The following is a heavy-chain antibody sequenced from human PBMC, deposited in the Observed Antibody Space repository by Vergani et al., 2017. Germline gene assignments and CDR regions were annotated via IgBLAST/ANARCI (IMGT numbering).Heavy chain of an antibody. CDR2: ISASDGNT. CDR3: ARVGRSAVAGTFGAFDM. J-gene: IGHJ3*02. V-gene: IGHV3-23*04. Sequence: EVQLVESGGGLVQPGGSLRLSCAASGFTFSSYWMSWVRQAPGKGLECVSSISASDGNTYYADSVKGRVTISRDKSKNTLYLQMNSLRAEDTAVYYCARVGRSAVAGTFGAFDMWGQGTMVTVSS. D-gene: IGHD6-19*01. CDR1: GFTFSSYW.